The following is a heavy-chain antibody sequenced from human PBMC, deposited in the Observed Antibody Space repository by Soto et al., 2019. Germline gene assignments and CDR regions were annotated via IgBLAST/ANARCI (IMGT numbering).Heavy chain of an antibody. CDR2: INPNSGGT. J-gene: IGHJ4*02. D-gene: IGHD2-8*01. V-gene: IGHV1-2*04. CDR3: ARADCTNGVCYNHYFDY. Sequence: ASVKVSCKASGYTFTGYYMHWVRQAPGQGLEWMGWINPNSGGTNYAQKFQGWVTMTRDTSISTAYMELSRLRSDDTAVYYCARADCTNGVCYNHYFDYWGQGTLVTVSS. CDR1: GYTFTGYY.